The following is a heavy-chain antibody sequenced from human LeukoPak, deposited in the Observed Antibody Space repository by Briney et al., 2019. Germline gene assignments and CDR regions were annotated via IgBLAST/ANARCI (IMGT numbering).Heavy chain of an antibody. CDR2: IYPGDSDT. CDR3: ARGVYDYVWGSYRPPYFDY. D-gene: IGHD3-16*02. V-gene: IGHV5-51*01. J-gene: IGHJ4*02. Sequence: GESLKISCKGSGYSFTSYWIGWVRQMPGKGLEWMGIIYPGDSDTRYSPSFQGQVTISADKSISTAYLQWSSLKASDTAMYYCARGVYDYVWGSYRPPYFDYWGQGTLVTVSS. CDR1: GYSFTSYW.